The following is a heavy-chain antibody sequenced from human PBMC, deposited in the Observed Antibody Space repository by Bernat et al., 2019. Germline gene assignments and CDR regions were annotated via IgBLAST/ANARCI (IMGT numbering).Heavy chain of an antibody. CDR3: AREKNYYDSSGYYWGAFDI. CDR1: GFTFSSYS. Sequence: EVQLVESGGGLVQPGGSLRLSCTASGFTFSSYSMNWVRQAPGKGLEWVSYISSSSSTIYYADSVKGRFTISRDNAKNSLYLQMNSLRAEDTAVYYCAREKNYYDSSGYYWGAFDIWGQGTMVTVSS. CDR2: ISSSSSTI. V-gene: IGHV3-48*01. D-gene: IGHD3-22*01. J-gene: IGHJ3*02.